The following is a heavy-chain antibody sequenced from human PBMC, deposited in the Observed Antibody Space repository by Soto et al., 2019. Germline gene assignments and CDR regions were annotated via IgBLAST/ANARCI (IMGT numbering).Heavy chain of an antibody. Sequence: GGSLRLSCAAFGFSFITYNMDWVRQAPGKRPEWIAYISTTSFTIYYADSVKGRFTISRDNDRNSLYLEMNSLRDEDTAVYYCARDRCYDGTCYSASDSWGQGTLVTVSS. CDR3: ARDRCYDGTCYSASDS. V-gene: IGHV3-48*02. D-gene: IGHD2-15*01. CDR1: GFSFITYN. CDR2: ISTTSFTI. J-gene: IGHJ5*01.